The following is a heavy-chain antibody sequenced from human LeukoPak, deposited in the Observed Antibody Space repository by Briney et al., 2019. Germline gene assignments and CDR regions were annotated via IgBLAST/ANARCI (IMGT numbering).Heavy chain of an antibody. CDR2: IYYSGST. CDR1: GGSISSGGYY. CDR3: AREGLSSGYFDY. Sequence: SQTLSLTCTVSGGSISSGGYYWSWIRQHPGKGLEWIGYIYYSGSTYYNPSLKSRVTISVDTSKNQFSLKLSSVTAADTAVYYCAREGLSSGYFDYWGQGTLVTVSS. J-gene: IGHJ4*02. V-gene: IGHV4-31*03. D-gene: IGHD3-22*01.